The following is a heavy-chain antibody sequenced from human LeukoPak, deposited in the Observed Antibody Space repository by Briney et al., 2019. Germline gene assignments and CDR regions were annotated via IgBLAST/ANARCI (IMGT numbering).Heavy chain of an antibody. CDR2: IGGSGDTT. CDR1: GFIFSSFG. J-gene: IGHJ4*02. Sequence: GGSLRLSCAASGFIFSSFGMTWVRQAPGKGLEWVSAIGGSGDTTYYTDSVKGRFTISRDNSKNTLYLQMNSLRAEDTAVYYCATLVGSASYCCGQGTQVTVSS. V-gene: IGHV3-23*01. D-gene: IGHD2-15*01. CDR3: ATLVGSASYC.